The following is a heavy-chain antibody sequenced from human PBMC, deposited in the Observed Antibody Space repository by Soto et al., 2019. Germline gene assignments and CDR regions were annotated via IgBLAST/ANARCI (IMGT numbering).Heavy chain of an antibody. V-gene: IGHV4-4*02. CDR3: ARVTGYSSGWFRFYDY. Sequence: QVQLQESGPGLVKPSGTLSLTCAVSGGSISSSNWWSWVRQPPGKGLEWIGEIYHSGSTNYNPSLKRRVTISVDKSKNQFSLKLSSVTAADTAVYYCARVTGYSSGWFRFYDYWGQGTLVTVSS. D-gene: IGHD6-19*01. CDR1: GGSISSSNW. CDR2: IYHSGST. J-gene: IGHJ4*02.